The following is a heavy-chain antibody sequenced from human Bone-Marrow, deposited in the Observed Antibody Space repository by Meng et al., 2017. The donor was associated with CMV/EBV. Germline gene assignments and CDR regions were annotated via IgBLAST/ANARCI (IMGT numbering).Heavy chain of an antibody. J-gene: IGHJ5*02. CDR3: ARHTIAFDP. V-gene: IGHV4-34*01. D-gene: IGHD3-10*01. Sequence: SEPLSLTCTVSRGSVSSYYWSWIRQPPGKGLEWIGEINHSGSTNYNPSLKSRVTISVDTSKNQFSLNLNSVTATDTAVYYCARHTIAFDPWGQGTLVTVSS. CDR2: INHSGST. CDR1: RGSVSSYY.